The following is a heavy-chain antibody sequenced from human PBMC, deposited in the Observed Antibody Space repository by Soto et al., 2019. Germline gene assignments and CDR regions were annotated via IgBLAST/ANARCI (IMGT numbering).Heavy chain of an antibody. D-gene: IGHD2-21*01. V-gene: IGHV4-31*03. Sequence: SETLSLTCSVSGAALNSGNYYWSWIRQVPGKGLEWIGHIYVTGAVDYNPSLRDRITISQDTSERQFSLNLRLVTAADTAVYYCARLRIATNNYKWFDPWGQGTLVTVPS. J-gene: IGHJ5*02. CDR3: ARLRIATNNYKWFDP. CDR2: IYVTGAV. CDR1: GAALNSGNYY.